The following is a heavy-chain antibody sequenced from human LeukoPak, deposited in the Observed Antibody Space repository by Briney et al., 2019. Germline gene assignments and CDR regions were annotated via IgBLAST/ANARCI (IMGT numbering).Heavy chain of an antibody. J-gene: IGHJ4*02. Sequence: PGGSLRLSCAASGFTFSSYGTHWVRQAPGKGLEWVAFIRYDGSNKYYADSVKGRFTISRDNSKNTLYLQMNSLRAEDTAVYYCAKDQDYYDSSGPTDIDYWGQGTLVTVSS. CDR2: IRYDGSNK. CDR1: GFTFSSYG. D-gene: IGHD3-22*01. V-gene: IGHV3-30*02. CDR3: AKDQDYYDSSGPTDIDY.